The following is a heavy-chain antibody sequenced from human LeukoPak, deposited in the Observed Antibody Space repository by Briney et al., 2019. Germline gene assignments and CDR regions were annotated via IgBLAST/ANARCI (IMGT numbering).Heavy chain of an antibody. CDR2: ISSSSRYI. CDR3: ARAYYYDSSGYPPLDAFDI. D-gene: IGHD3-22*01. Sequence: GGSLRLSCAASGFTFSSYSMNWARHAPGKGLEWVSSISSSSRYIYYADSVKGRFTLSRDNAKNSLYLQMNSLRAEDTAVYYCARAYYYDSSGYPPLDAFDIWGQGTMVTVSS. J-gene: IGHJ3*02. V-gene: IGHV3-21*01. CDR1: GFTFSSYS.